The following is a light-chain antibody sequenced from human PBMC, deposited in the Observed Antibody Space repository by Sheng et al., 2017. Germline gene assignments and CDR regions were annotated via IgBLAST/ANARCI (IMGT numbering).Light chain of an antibody. J-gene: IGLJ2*01. CDR2: DDD. CDR3: HSYETTNQI. V-gene: IGLV6-57*01. Sequence: FVLTQPHSVSASPGQTVTISCTRSSGTIGSNYVQWYQQRPGSSPTTVIYDDDQRPSGVPDRFSGSIDSSSNSASLTISGLETEDEADYYCHSYETTNQIFGGGTKRDRP. CDR1: SGTIGSNY.